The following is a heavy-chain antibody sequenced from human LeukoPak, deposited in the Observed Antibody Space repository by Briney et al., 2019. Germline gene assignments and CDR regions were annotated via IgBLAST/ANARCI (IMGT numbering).Heavy chain of an antibody. CDR1: GFTFSSYA. J-gene: IGHJ4*02. D-gene: IGHD3-10*01. CDR2: ISGSGGST. V-gene: IGHV3-23*01. Sequence: RPGGSLRLSCAASGFTFSSYAMSWVRQVPGKGLEWVSAISGSGGSTYYADSVKGRFTISRDNSKNTLYLQMNSLRAEDTAVYYCAKDAVSGSGCCYNFDFWGQGTLVTVPS. CDR3: AKDAVSGSGCCYNFDF.